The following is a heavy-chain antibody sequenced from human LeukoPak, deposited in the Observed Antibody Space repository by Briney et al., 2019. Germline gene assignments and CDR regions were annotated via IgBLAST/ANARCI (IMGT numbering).Heavy chain of an antibody. CDR1: GYSFTNFE. D-gene: IGHD6-19*01. V-gene: IGHV1-8*01. CDR3: ARGPQWRGDYYYMDV. Sequence: ASVKVSCKASGYSFTNFEINWVRQATGQGLEWMGWMNPNSGNKGYAQMFQGRVTMTMNTSITTAYMELSSLRSEDTAVYYCARGPQWRGDYYYMDVWGRGTTVTVSS. J-gene: IGHJ6*03. CDR2: MNPNSGNK.